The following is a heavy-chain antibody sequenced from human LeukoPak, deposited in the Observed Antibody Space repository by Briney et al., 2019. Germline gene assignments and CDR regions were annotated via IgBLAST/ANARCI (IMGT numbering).Heavy chain of an antibody. Sequence: SETLSLTCAVYGGSFSGYYWSWIRQPPGKGLEWIGETNHSGSTNYNPSLKSRVTISVDTSKNQFSLKLSSVTAADTAVYYCARGPWYCSSTSCLNWYFDLWGRGTLVTVSS. V-gene: IGHV4-34*01. CDR3: ARGPWYCSSTSCLNWYFDL. D-gene: IGHD2-2*01. J-gene: IGHJ2*01. CDR2: TNHSGST. CDR1: GGSFSGYY.